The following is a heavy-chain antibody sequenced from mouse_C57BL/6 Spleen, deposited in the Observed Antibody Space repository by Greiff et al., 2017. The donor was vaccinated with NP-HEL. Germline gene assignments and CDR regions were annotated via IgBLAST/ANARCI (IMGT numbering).Heavy chain of an antibody. Sequence: QVQLQQSGAELARPGASVKLSCKASGYTFTSYGISWAKQRTGQGLEWIGEIYPRSGNTYYNEKFKGKATLTADKSSSTAYMELRSLTSEDSAVYFCARFPSYDYDGGYAMDYWGQGTSVTVSS. CDR2: IYPRSGNT. CDR1: GYTFTSYG. CDR3: ARFPSYDYDGGYAMDY. J-gene: IGHJ4*01. V-gene: IGHV1-81*01. D-gene: IGHD2-4*01.